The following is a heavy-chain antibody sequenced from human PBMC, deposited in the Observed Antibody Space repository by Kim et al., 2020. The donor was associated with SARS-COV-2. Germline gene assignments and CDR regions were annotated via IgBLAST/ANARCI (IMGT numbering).Heavy chain of an antibody. CDR1: GYTFTSYA. J-gene: IGHJ5*02. CDR2: INAGNGNT. CDR3: ARAVGRFGELRVGWFDP. D-gene: IGHD3-10*01. Sequence: ASVKVSCKASGYTFTSYAMHWVRQAPGQRLEWMGWINAGNGNTKYSQKFQGRVTITRDTSASTAYMELSSLRSEDTAVYYCARAVGRFGELRVGWFDPWGQGTLVTVSS. V-gene: IGHV1-3*01.